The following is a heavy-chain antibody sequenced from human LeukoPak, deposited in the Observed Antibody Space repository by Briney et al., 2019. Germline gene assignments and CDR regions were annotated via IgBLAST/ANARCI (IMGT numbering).Heavy chain of an antibody. CDR1: GYSFVLYG. V-gene: IGHV1-2*02. CDR2: INPNSGGT. Sequence: ASVKVSCKASGYSFVLYGISWVRQAPGQGLEWMGWINPNSGGTNYAQKFQGRVTMTRDTSISTAYMELSRLRSDDTAVYYCARLHGYSGYDLGAFDIWGQGTMVTVSS. CDR3: ARLHGYSGYDLGAFDI. D-gene: IGHD5-12*01. J-gene: IGHJ3*02.